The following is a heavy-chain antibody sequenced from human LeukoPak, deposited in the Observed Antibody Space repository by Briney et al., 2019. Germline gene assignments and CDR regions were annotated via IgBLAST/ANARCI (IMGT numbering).Heavy chain of an antibody. J-gene: IGHJ4*02. CDR3: ARTRTGQQWLVRAAFDY. CDR1: GGSFSGYY. D-gene: IGHD6-19*01. CDR2: INHSGST. V-gene: IGHV4-34*01. Sequence: PSETLSLTCAVYGGSFSGYYWSWIRQPPGKGLEWIGEINHSGSTNYNPSLKSRVTISVDTSKNQFSLKLSSVTAADTAVYYCARTRTGQQWLVRAAFDYWGQGTLVTVSS.